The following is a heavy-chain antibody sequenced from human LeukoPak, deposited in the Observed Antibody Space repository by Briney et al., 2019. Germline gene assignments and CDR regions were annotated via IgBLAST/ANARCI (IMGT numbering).Heavy chain of an antibody. V-gene: IGHV3-7*01. CDR2: IKQDGSEK. CDR3: ARDRYYYFDY. CDR1: GFTFSSYA. J-gene: IGHJ4*02. Sequence: PGGSLRLSCAASGFTFSSYAMSWVRQAPGKGLEWVANIKQDGSEKYYVDSVKGRFTISRDNTKNSLYLKMNSMRAEDTAVYYCARDRYYYFDYWGQGTLVTVSS. D-gene: IGHD3-9*01.